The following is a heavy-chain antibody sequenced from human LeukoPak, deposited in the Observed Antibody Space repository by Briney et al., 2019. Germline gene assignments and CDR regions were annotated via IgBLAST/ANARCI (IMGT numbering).Heavy chain of an antibody. D-gene: IGHD1-20*01. CDR1: GGSISSYY. CDR3: ARVNWNHYYYYYMDV. CDR2: IYTSGST. Sequence: SETLSPTCTVSGGSISSYYWSWIRQLAGKGLEWIGRIYTSGSTNYNPSLKSRVTMSVDTSKNQFSLKLSSVTAADTAVYYCARVNWNHYYYYYMDVWGKGTTVTVSS. J-gene: IGHJ6*03. V-gene: IGHV4-4*07.